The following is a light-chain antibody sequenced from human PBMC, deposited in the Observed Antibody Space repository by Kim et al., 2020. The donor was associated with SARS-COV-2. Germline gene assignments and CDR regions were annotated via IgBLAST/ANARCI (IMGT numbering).Light chain of an antibody. CDR1: QDITNY. J-gene: IGKJ2*01. V-gene: IGKV1-33*01. CDR2: DAS. Sequence: DIQMTQSPSSLSASVGDRVTITCQASQDITNYLNWYQQKPGQAPKLLIHDASNLETGVPTRFSGSGSGTHFTFTISSLQSEDMATIYCKHYVLLPYTFGQGTKLEI. CDR3: KHYVLLPYT.